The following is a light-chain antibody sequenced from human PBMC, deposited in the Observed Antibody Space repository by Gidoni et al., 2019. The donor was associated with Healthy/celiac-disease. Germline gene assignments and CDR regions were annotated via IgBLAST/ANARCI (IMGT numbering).Light chain of an antibody. CDR3: QQDYNLLWT. CDR1: QSVSSSY. V-gene: IGKV3D-7*01. J-gene: IGKJ1*01. CDR2: VAS. Sequence: PGESVTLSCRASQSVSSSYLTWYQQKPGQAPRLLIYVASNRATSIPARFSGSGSGTDFTLTIRSLQPEDFAVYYCQQDYNLLWTFGQGTKVEIK.